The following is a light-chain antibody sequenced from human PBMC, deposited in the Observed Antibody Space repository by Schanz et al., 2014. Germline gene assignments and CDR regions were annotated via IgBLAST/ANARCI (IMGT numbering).Light chain of an antibody. V-gene: IGLV2-8*01. CDR1: SSDVGGYNY. CDR3: SSYTGSSTLV. Sequence: QSALTQPPSASGSPGQSVTISCTGTSSDVGGYNYVSWYQQHPGKAPKLMIYEVSKRPSGVPDRFSGSKSGNTASLTVSGLQAEDEGDYYCSSYTGSSTLVFGGGTKLTVL. J-gene: IGLJ2*01. CDR2: EVS.